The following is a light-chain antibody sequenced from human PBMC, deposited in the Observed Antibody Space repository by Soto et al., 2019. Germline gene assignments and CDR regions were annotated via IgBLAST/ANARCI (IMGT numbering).Light chain of an antibody. CDR3: QNYNVATSWT. J-gene: IGKJ1*01. CDR1: QNINNY. CDR2: DAS. V-gene: IGKV1-33*01. Sequence: DIQMTQSPSSLSASVGDRVTITCQASQNINNYLNWYQQKPGRAPKLLIYDASNLEAGVPSRFRGSGSGTDFTPAISSLQPEDVATYYCQNYNVATSWTFGQGTKVDI.